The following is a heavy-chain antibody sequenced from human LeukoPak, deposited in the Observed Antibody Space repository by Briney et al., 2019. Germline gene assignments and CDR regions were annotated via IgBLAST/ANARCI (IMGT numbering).Heavy chain of an antibody. V-gene: IGHV3-23*01. CDR2: ISSSGSGGNT. D-gene: IGHD1-26*01. Sequence: GGSLRLSCTASGVTLSSYAMSWARQAPGKGLEWVSGISSSGSGGNTYYADSVKGRFTISRGSSKNTLFLHMNTLRAEDTAIYYCAKDRTVGASYWYFDLWGRGTLVTVSS. J-gene: IGHJ2*01. CDR1: GVTLSSYA. CDR3: AKDRTVGASYWYFDL.